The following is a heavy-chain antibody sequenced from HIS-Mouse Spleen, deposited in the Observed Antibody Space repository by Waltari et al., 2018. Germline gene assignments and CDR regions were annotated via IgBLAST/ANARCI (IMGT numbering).Heavy chain of an antibody. CDR2: IYYSGST. D-gene: IGHD6-13*01. V-gene: IGHV4-39*07. CDR3: AREIPYSSSWYDWYFDL. J-gene: IGHJ2*01. Sequence: QLQLQESGPGLVKPSETLSLTCTVSGGSISSSSYYWGWTRQPPGKGLEGIGSIYYSGSTHYNPSLKSRVTISVDTSKNQFSLKLSSVTAADTAVYYCAREIPYSSSWYDWYFDLWGRGTLVTVSS. CDR1: GGSISSSSYY.